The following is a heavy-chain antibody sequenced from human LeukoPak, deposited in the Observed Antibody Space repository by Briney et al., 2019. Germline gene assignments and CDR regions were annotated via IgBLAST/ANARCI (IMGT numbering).Heavy chain of an antibody. Sequence: GGSLRLSCAASGFTFSSYAMHWVRQAPGKGLEWVAVISYDGSNKYYADSVKGRFTISRDNSKNTLYLQMNSLRAEDTAVYYCARDWEDSGYSYGAFDYWGQGTLVTVSS. CDR2: ISYDGSNK. J-gene: IGHJ4*02. V-gene: IGHV3-30-3*01. CDR3: ARDWEDSGYSYGAFDY. D-gene: IGHD5-18*01. CDR1: GFTFSSYA.